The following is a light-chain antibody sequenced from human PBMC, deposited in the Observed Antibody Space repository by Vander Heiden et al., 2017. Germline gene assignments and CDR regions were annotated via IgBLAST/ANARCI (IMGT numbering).Light chain of an antibody. CDR2: GNR. CDR3: QSYDSSLSGSV. CDR1: SPNIGQGYD. Sequence: QSVLTQPPSVSGAPGRRFTIPCPGGSPNIGQGYDVHGYQQLSVTAPKLLIYGNRNRPSGVPDRFSGSKSGTSATMAITGLQADEEADYYCQSYDSSLSGSVFGGGTKLTVL. V-gene: IGLV1-40*01. J-gene: IGLJ3*02.